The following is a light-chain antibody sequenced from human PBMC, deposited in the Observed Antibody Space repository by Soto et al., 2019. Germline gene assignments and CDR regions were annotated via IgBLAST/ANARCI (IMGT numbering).Light chain of an antibody. J-gene: IGKJ1*01. V-gene: IGKV1-13*02. CDR3: QQYNSYSWT. CDR2: DAS. CDR1: QGIDSY. Sequence: AIQLTQSPSYLSASVGDRVTITCRASQGIDSYLAWYQQRPGKVPQLLIYDASTLESGVPSRFSGSRSGTEFTLTISSLQPDDFATYYCQQYNSYSWTFGQGTKVDIK.